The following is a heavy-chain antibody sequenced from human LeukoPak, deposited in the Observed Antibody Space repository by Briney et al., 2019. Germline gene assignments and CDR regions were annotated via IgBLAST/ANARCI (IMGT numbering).Heavy chain of an antibody. CDR2: INHSGGT. V-gene: IGHV4-34*01. D-gene: IGHD7-27*01. CDR3: AMNWGTGRTLVC. J-gene: IGHJ4*02. CDR1: GGSFSSYY. Sequence: SETLSLTCAVYGGSFSSYYWSWIRQPPGKGLEWIGEINHSGGTNYNPSLKSRVTISVDTSKNQFSLKLSSVTAADTAVYYCAMNWGTGRTLVCWGQGTLVTVSS.